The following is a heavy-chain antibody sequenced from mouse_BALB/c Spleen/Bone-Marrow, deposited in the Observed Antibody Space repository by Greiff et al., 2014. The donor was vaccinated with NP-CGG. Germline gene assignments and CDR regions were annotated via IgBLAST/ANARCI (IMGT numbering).Heavy chain of an antibody. V-gene: IGHV14-3*02. CDR3: ARGLLQYYYAMDY. CDR2: IDPANGNT. J-gene: IGHJ4*01. Sequence: EVQLQQSGAELVKPGASVKLSCTASGFNIKDTYMHWVKQRPEQGLEWIGRIDPANGNTKYDPKFQGKATITADTSSNTAYLQPSSLTSEDTAVYYCARGLLQYYYAMDYWGQGTSVTVSS. CDR1: GFNIKDTY. D-gene: IGHD2-3*01.